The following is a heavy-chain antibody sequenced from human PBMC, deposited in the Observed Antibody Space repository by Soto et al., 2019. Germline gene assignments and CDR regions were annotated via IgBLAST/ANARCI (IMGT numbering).Heavy chain of an antibody. D-gene: IGHD3-3*01. CDR3: THVFSVAHPYSYL. Sequence: EVQLVESGGGLVKPGGSLRLSCAASGITFIYAWMDWVRQAPGKRLEWVGRIKSQAGGGTIDYAAPVKGRFTISRDDSKNTVYLQMDSLKTEDTAVYYCTHVFSVAHPYSYLWGQGTLVTVSS. CDR2: IKSQAGGGTI. V-gene: IGHV3-15*07. J-gene: IGHJ4*02. CDR1: GITFIYAW.